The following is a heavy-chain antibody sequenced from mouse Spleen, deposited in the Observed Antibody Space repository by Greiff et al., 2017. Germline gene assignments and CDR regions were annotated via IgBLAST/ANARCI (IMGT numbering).Heavy chain of an antibody. CDR3: ARPSSYDSESPYAMDY. D-gene: IGHD1-1*01. Sequence: VQLQQPGAELVMPGASVKLSCKASGYTFTSYWMHWVKQRPGQGLEWIGEIDPSDSYTNYNPKFKGKATLTVDKSSSTTYMQPSSLTSEDSAIYYCARPSSYDSESPYAMDYWGQGTSVTVSS. CDR1: GYTFTSYW. J-gene: IGHJ4*01. V-gene: IGHV1-69*01. CDR2: IDPSDSYT.